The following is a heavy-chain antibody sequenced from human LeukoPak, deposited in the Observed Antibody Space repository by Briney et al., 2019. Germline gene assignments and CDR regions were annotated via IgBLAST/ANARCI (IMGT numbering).Heavy chain of an antibody. Sequence: GGSLRLSCAASGFTFSSYAMSWVRQAPGKGLEWVAHIKRDGSEKYYVDSVKGRFTISRDNAKNLVYLQINSLRAEDTAVYYCARGWNYAFRFDYWGQGTLVTVSS. J-gene: IGHJ4*02. V-gene: IGHV3-7*01. CDR3: ARGWNYAFRFDY. CDR1: GFTFSSYA. D-gene: IGHD1-7*01. CDR2: IKRDGSEK.